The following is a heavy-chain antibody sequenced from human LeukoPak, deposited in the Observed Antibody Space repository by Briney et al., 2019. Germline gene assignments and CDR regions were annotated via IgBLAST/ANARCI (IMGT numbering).Heavy chain of an antibody. CDR1: RFTFDDYA. CDR3: AKAVGIAAAGNWFDP. CDR2: ASRNSGSI. D-gene: IGHD6-13*01. V-gene: IGHV3-9*01. Sequence: GRSLRLSCAASRFTFDDYAMHWVRQAPGEGLEWGSGASRNSGSIGYAGSVKGRLTISRDNAKNSLYLLMNGVGPEATALYYCAKAVGIAAAGNWFDPWGQGTLVTVSS. J-gene: IGHJ5*02.